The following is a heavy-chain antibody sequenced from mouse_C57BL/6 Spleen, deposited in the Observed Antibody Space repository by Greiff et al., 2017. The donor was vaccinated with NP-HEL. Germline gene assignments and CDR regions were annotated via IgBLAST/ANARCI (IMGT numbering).Heavy chain of an antibody. CDR1: GYTFTSYG. J-gene: IGHJ4*01. CDR2: IYPRSGNT. D-gene: IGHD4-1*01. Sequence: QVQLKQSGAELARPGASVKLSCKASGYTFTSYGISWVKQRTGQGLEWIGEIYPRSGNTYYNEKFKGKATLTADKSSSTAYMELRSLTSEDSAVSFCARRLTGSNYYAMDYWGQGTSVTVSS. V-gene: IGHV1-81*01. CDR3: ARRLTGSNYYAMDY.